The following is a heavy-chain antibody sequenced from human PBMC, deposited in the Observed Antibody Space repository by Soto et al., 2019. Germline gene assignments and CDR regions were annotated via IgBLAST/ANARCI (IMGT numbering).Heavy chain of an antibody. CDR1: GVSPSAIGAS. V-gene: IGHV2-5*01. CDR3: AHRPAGDYSTTANWFAP. CDR2: IYWNDDT. J-gene: IGHJ5*02. D-gene: IGHD4-4*01. Sequence: PTRVHPTETLPLPCHCSGVSPSAIGASVGWVRQPPAKSLECLALIYWNDDTRYSPSMKSRPTITKDTSKNQVVLTMTNMDPVDTATYYCAHRPAGDYSTTANWFAPWGQGTLVTVS.